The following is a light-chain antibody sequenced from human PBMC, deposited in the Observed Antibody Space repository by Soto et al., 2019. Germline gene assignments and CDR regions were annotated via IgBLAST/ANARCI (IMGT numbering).Light chain of an antibody. CDR3: QQRNYWPIT. Sequence: EIVLTQSPATLSLSPGEGATLSCRASQSVGSYLAWYQQKLCQAPRLLIYDASKRATGIPARFSGSGSGTDFTLTINSLEPEDFAVYYCQQRNYWPITFGQGTRLEIK. CDR1: QSVGSY. CDR2: DAS. V-gene: IGKV3-11*01. J-gene: IGKJ5*01.